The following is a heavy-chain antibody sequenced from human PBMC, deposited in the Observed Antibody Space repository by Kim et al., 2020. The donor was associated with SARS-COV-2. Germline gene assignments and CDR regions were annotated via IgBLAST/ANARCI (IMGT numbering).Heavy chain of an antibody. CDR3: AKDWGNLELFDAFDI. CDR2: ISGSGGST. CDR1: GFTFSSYA. Sequence: LSLTCAASGFTFSSYAMSWVRQAPGKGLEWVSAISGSGGSTYYADSVKGRITISRDNSKNTLYLQMNSLRAEDTAVYYCAKDWGNLELFDAFDIWGQGTMVTVSS. D-gene: IGHD1-7*01. J-gene: IGHJ3*02. V-gene: IGHV3-23*01.